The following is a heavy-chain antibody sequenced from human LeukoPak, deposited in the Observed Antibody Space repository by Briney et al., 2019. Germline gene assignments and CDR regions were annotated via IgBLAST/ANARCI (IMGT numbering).Heavy chain of an antibody. CDR2: IGSSSSYI. D-gene: IGHD5-18*01. V-gene: IGHV3-21*01. Sequence: PGGSLRLSCAASGFTFSSYSMNWVRQAPGKGLEWVSSIGSSSSYIYYADSVKGRFTISRDNAKNSLYLQMNSLRAEDTAVYYCAKEDTAMEYYFDYWGQGTLVTVSS. CDR3: AKEDTAMEYYFDY. CDR1: GFTFSSYS. J-gene: IGHJ4*02.